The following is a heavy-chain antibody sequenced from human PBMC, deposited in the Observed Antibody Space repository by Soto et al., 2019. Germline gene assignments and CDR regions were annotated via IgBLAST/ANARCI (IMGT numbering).Heavy chain of an antibody. CDR3: TTNMTTPSYGMDV. V-gene: IGHV3-15*01. CDR1: GFTFSNAW. D-gene: IGHD4-17*01. CDR2: IKSKTDGGTT. Sequence: EVQLVESGGGLVKPGGSLRLSCAASGFTFSNAWMSWGRLAPGKGLEWIGRIKSKTDGGTTDFAAPVKGRFTISRDESKNTLYLQMNSLKTEVTAVYYSTTNMTTPSYGMDVWGQGTTVTVSS. J-gene: IGHJ6*02.